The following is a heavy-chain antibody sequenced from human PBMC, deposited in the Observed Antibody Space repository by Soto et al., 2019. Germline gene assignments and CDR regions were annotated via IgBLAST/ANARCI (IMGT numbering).Heavy chain of an antibody. CDR2: LYTGTDT. J-gene: IGHJ4*02. CDR3: ERSRYTGTYSGRFLDY. CDR1: GFTVSSSY. D-gene: IGHD2-15*01. Sequence: RLSCAASGFTVSSSYLTWVRQAPGKGLEWVAILYTGTDTVYADSVKGRFTISRDSSKNTLYLQMHSLRAEETAMYFCERSRYTGTYSGRFLDYWGQGSLVTVSS. V-gene: IGHV3-53*01.